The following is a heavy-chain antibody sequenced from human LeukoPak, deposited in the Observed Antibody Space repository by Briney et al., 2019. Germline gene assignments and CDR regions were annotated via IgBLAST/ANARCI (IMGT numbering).Heavy chain of an antibody. CDR1: GYTFTGYY. V-gene: IGHV1-2*02. Sequence: ASEKVSCKASGYTFTGYYMHWVRQAPGQGLEWMGWINPNSGGTNYPQKFQGRVTMTRDTSISTAYMELSRLRSDDTAVYYCARDLITMVRGVIREPWGQGTLVTVSS. CDR2: INPNSGGT. CDR3: ARDLITMVRGVIREP. J-gene: IGHJ4*02. D-gene: IGHD3-10*01.